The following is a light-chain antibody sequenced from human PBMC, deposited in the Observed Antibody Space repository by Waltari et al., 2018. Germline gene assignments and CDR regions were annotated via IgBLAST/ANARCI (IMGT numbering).Light chain of an antibody. CDR3: CSYAGTYTLV. J-gene: IGLJ3*02. CDR2: DVT. Sequence: QSALTQPRSLSGSPGQSVTISCTGTSGDIGGYNYVSWYQQHPGKAPKLMIYDVTKRPSGVPDRLSGSKSGNTASLTISGLQAEYEADYYCCSYAGTYTLVFGGGTKLTVL. CDR1: SGDIGGYNY. V-gene: IGLV2-11*01.